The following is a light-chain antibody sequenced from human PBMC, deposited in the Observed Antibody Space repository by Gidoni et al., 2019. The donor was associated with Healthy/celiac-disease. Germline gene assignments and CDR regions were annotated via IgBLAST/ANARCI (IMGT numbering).Light chain of an antibody. CDR3: QQRSNWPPYS. Sequence: EIVLTQSPATLSLSPGERATLSCRASPSVRSYLAWYQQKPGQAPRLLIYDASNRATGIPARFRGSGSGTDFTLTISSLEPEDFAVYYCQQRSNWPPYSFGQGTKLEIK. V-gene: IGKV3-11*01. CDR1: PSVRSY. J-gene: IGKJ2*03. CDR2: DAS.